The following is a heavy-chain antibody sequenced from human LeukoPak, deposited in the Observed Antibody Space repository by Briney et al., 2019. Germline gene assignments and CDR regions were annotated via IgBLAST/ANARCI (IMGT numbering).Heavy chain of an antibody. J-gene: IGHJ3*02. CDR1: GGTFSSYA. V-gene: IGHV1-69*13. D-gene: IGHD3-3*01. CDR2: IIPIFGTA. Sequence: ASAKVSCKASGGTFSSYAISWVRQAPGQGLEWMGGIIPIFGTANYAQKFQGRVTITADESTSTAYMELSSLGSEDTAVYYCARDRDFWSGQTNDAFDIWGQGTMVTVSS. CDR3: ARDRDFWSGQTNDAFDI.